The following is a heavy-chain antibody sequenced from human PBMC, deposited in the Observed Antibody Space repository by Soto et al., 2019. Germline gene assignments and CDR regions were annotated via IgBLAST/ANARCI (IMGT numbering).Heavy chain of an antibody. D-gene: IGHD3-22*01. CDR2: IIPIFGTA. CDR1: GGTFSSYA. J-gene: IGHJ5*02. CDR3: AREGGRANYYDRELPNWFDP. V-gene: IGHV1-69*13. Sequence: GASVKVSCKASGGTFSSYAISWVRQAPGQGLEWMGGIIPIFGTANYAQKFQGRVTITADESTSTAYMELSSLRSEDTAVYYCAREGGRANYYDRELPNWFDPWGQGTLVTVSS.